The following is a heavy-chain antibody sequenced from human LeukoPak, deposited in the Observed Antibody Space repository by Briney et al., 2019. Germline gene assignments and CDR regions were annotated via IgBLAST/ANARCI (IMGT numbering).Heavy chain of an antibody. Sequence: PSETLSLTCTVSGGSISSYYWSWIRLPPGKRLEWIGYIDYSVTTNYNPSLKSRVTMSLDTSRNQFSLKLNSVTAADTAVYYCARYDYGDYGRRWYFDLWGRGTLVTVSS. CDR3: ARYDYGDYGRRWYFDL. J-gene: IGHJ2*01. CDR1: GGSISSYY. CDR2: IDYSVTT. V-gene: IGHV4-59*01. D-gene: IGHD4-17*01.